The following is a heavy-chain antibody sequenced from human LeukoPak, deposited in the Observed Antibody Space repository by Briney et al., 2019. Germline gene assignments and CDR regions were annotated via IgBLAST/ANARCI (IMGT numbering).Heavy chain of an antibody. D-gene: IGHD3-10*01. J-gene: IGHJ5*02. CDR1: GYTFTSYD. Sequence: ASVKVSCKASGYTFTSYDINWVRQATGQGLEWMGWMNPNSGNTGYAQKFQGRVTMTRNTSISTAYMGLSSLRSEDTAVYYCARARLLWFGELSNWFDPWGQGTLVTVSS. CDR2: MNPNSGNT. V-gene: IGHV1-8*01. CDR3: ARARLLWFGELSNWFDP.